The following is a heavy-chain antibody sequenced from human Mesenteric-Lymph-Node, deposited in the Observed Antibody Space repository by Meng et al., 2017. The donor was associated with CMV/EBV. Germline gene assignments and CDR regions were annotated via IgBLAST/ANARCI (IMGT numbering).Heavy chain of an antibody. D-gene: IGHD2-21*01. J-gene: IGHJ6*02. CDR1: GYTFTNYY. CDR3: ARDPLVSYSSLYYGMDV. CDR2: ISAYNGNT. Sequence: ASVKVSCKASGYTFTNYYMHWVRQAPGQGLEWMGWISAYNGNTNYAQKLQGRVTMTTDTSTSTADMELRSLRSDDTAVYDCARDPLVSYSSLYYGMDVWGQGTTVTVSS. V-gene: IGHV1-18*04.